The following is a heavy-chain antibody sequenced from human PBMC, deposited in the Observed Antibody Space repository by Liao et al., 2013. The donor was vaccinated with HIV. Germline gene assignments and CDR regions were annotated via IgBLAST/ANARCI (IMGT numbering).Heavy chain of an antibody. CDR3: ARVGGYCSSTSCSYIAGFDP. D-gene: IGHD2-2*01. Sequence: QLQLQESGPGLVKPSETLSLTCTVSGGSISSSSYYWGWIRQPPGKGLEWIGSIYYSGSTYYNPSLKSRVTISVDTSKNQFSLKLSSVTAADTAVYYCARVGGYCSSTSCSYIAGFDPWAREPWSPSPQ. J-gene: IGHJ5*02. CDR1: GGSISSSSYY. CDR2: IYYSGST. V-gene: IGHV4-39*07.